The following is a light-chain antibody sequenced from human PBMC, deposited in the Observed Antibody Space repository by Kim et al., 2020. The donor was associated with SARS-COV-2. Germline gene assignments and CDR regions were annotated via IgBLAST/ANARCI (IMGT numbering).Light chain of an antibody. CDR3: LQVYNYPFT. J-gene: IGKJ4*01. V-gene: IGKV1-6*01. CDR1: QDIRND. CDR2: VAS. Sequence: AIQMSQSPSSLSASVGNRVTVTCLASQDIRNDLGWYQQRPGRAPKLLVYVASNLQSGVPSRFSGSGSGTDFTLTISGLQPEDFATYYCLQVYNYPFTFGGGTKVDIK.